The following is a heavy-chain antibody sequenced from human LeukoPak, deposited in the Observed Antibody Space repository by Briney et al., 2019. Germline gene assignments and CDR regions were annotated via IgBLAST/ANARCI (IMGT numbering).Heavy chain of an antibody. J-gene: IGHJ4*02. V-gene: IGHV5-51*01. CDR1: GYSFTSYW. Sequence: GESLKISCKGSGYSFTSYWIGWVRQMPGKGLEWMGIIYPGDSDTRYSPSFQGQVTISADRSINAAYLQWSSLKASDTAMYYCARLVYGGNSGGDSWGQGTLVTVSS. D-gene: IGHD4-23*01. CDR3: ARLVYGGNSGGDS. CDR2: IYPGDSDT.